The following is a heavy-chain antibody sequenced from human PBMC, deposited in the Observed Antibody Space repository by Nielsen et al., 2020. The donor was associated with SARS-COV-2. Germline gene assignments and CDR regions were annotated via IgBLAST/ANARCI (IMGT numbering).Heavy chain of an antibody. D-gene: IGHD2-15*01. V-gene: IGHV3-21*01. Sequence: VRQAPGKGLEWVSSISSSSSYIYYADSVKGRFTISRDNAKNSLYLQMNSLRAEDTAVYYCARDGCSGGSCDYYDYGMDVWGQGTTVTVSS. CDR2: ISSSSSYI. J-gene: IGHJ6*02. CDR3: ARDGCSGGSCDYYDYGMDV.